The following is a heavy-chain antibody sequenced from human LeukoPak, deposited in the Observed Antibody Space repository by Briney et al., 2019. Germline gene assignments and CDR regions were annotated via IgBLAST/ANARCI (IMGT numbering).Heavy chain of an antibody. J-gene: IGHJ4*02. Sequence: GGSLRLSCAASGFTFSSYWMSWVRQAPGKGLEWVANIKQDGSEKYYVDSVKGRFTISRDNAKNSLYLQMNSLRAEDTAMYYCARNRGPVAGTWHPNSDYWGQGTLVTVSS. CDR2: IKQDGSEK. CDR1: GFTFSSYW. D-gene: IGHD6-19*01. V-gene: IGHV3-7*03. CDR3: ARNRGPVAGTWHPNSDY.